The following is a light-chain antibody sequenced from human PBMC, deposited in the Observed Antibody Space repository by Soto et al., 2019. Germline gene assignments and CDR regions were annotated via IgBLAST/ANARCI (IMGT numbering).Light chain of an antibody. CDR1: QGISSY. J-gene: IGKJ4*01. V-gene: IGKV1-8*01. Sequence: AIRMTQSPSSLSASTGDRVTITCRASQGISSYLAWYQQKPGKAPKLLIYAASTLQSGVPSRLSGSGSGTDFTLTIRSLQPEDFATYYCQQSDSGLTFGGGTKVDIK. CDR2: AAS. CDR3: QQSDSGLT.